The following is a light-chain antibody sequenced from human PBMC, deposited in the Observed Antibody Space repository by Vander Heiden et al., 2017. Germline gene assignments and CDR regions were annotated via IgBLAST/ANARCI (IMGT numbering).Light chain of an antibody. V-gene: IGKV2-28*01. CDR1: QSLLHSNGYNY. CDR3: RQVLQTPST. Sequence: DIVMTQSPLSLPVTPGEPASISCRSSQSLLHSNGYNYLDWYLQKPGQSPQLLIYLGSNRAAGVPDRFSGSGSGTDFTLKISRVEAEDVGVYYCRQVLQTPSTFGQGTQLEIK. CDR2: LGS. J-gene: IGKJ5*01.